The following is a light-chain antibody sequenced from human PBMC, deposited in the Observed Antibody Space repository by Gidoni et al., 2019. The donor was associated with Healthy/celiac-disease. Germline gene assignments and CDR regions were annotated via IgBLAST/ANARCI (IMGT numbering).Light chain of an antibody. V-gene: IGKV4-1*01. CDR2: WAS. Sequence: DIVMTQSPDSLAVSLGERATINCKSSQSVLYSSNNKNYLAWYQQKPGQHPKLLIYWASTRVSGVPDRFCGSWSGTNFTLTISSLQSDDVAVNYCQQYYSTPRTFGQGTKVEIK. CDR1: QSVLYSSNNKNY. CDR3: QQYYSTPRT. J-gene: IGKJ1*01.